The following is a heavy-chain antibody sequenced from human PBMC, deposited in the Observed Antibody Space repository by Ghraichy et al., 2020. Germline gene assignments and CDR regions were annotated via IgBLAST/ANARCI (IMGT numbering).Heavy chain of an antibody. Sequence: SETLSLTCTVSGGSISSYYWSWIRQPPGKGLEWIGYIYYSGSTNYNPSLKSRVTISVDTSKNQFSLKLSSVTAADTAVYYCAAYYYDSSGYYYLDYWGQGTLVTVSS. J-gene: IGHJ4*02. V-gene: IGHV4-59*01. CDR2: IYYSGST. CDR1: GGSISSYY. D-gene: IGHD3-22*01. CDR3: AAYYYDSSGYYYLDY.